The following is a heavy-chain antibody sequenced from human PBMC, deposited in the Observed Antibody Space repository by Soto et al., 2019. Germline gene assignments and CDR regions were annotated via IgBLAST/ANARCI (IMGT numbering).Heavy chain of an antibody. J-gene: IGHJ4*02. CDR1: GGSFSGYY. Sequence: QVQLQQWGAGLLKPSETLSLTCAVYGGSFSGYYWSWIRQPPGKGLEWIGEINHSGSTNYNPSLKSRVTISVDTPKNQFSLKLSSVTAADTAVYYCARVDGDYGFFYFDYWGQGTLVTVSS. CDR3: ARVDGDYGFFYFDY. D-gene: IGHD4-17*01. CDR2: INHSGST. V-gene: IGHV4-34*01.